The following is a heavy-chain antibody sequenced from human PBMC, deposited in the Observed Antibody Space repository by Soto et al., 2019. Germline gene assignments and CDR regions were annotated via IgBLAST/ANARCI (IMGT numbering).Heavy chain of an antibody. CDR3: ARDLRYFNSRGYYGFFDY. Sequence: HPGGPLRLSCAASGFTFSSYAMHWVRQPPGKGLEWVSATSNDGVNEYYADSVTGRFTISRDNAKNTLFLQMNSLRPEDTAVYFCARDLRYFNSRGYYGFFDYGGQGTLVTVSS. CDR1: GFTFSSYA. J-gene: IGHJ4*02. D-gene: IGHD3-22*01. CDR2: TSNDGVNE. V-gene: IGHV3-30-3*01.